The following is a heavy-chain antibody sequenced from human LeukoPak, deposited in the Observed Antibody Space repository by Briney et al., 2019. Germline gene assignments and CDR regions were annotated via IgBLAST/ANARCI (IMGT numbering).Heavy chain of an antibody. V-gene: IGHV4-34*01. Sequence: GSLRLSCAASGFTFSSYSMNWVRQPPGKGLEWIGEINHSGSTNYNPSLKSRVTISVDTSKNQFSLKLSSVTAADTAVYYCARGTMIVVARGYYFDYWGQGTLVTVSS. CDR2: INHSGST. J-gene: IGHJ4*02. CDR1: GFTFSSYS. D-gene: IGHD3-22*01. CDR3: ARGTMIVVARGYYFDY.